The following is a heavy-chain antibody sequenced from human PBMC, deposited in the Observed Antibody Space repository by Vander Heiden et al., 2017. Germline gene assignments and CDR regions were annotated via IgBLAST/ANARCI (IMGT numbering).Heavy chain of an antibody. J-gene: IGHJ6*02. CDR3: ARDANYDFWSGYYAYYYYGMDV. CDR2: INSDGSST. D-gene: IGHD3-3*01. Sequence: EVQLVESGGGLVQPGVSLRLSCAASGFTFSSYWMHWVRQAPGKGLVWVSRINSDGSSTSYADSVKGRFTISRDNAKNTLYLQMNSLRAEDTAVYYCARDANYDFWSGYYAYYYYGMDVWGQGTTVTVSS. V-gene: IGHV3-74*01. CDR1: GFTFSSYW.